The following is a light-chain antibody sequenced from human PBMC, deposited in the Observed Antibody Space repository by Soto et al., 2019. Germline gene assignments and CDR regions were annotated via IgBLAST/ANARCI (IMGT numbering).Light chain of an antibody. V-gene: IGKV1-5*01. Sequence: DVHMTQTPASLSASVGGRVILTCRASQSIGNRLAWYQQKPGKAPKLLIYSASSLASGVPSRFSGSGSGTDFTLTISSLQPEDFATYYCQQSYSTPITFGQGTRLEIK. CDR3: QQSYSTPIT. J-gene: IGKJ5*01. CDR2: SAS. CDR1: QSIGNR.